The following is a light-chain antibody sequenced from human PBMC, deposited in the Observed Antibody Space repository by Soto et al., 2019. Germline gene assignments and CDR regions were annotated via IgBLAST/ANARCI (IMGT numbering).Light chain of an antibody. CDR2: GAS. CDR3: QQYGSSPWT. CDR1: QTIRSNY. V-gene: IGKV3-20*01. Sequence: ETVLTQSPGTLSLSPGERATLSCRASQTIRSNYLAWYRQTPGQAPRLLIYGASNRATGIADRFSGSGSGTDFTIIISRLEPEDFALYYCQQYGSSPWTFGQGTKGEIK. J-gene: IGKJ1*01.